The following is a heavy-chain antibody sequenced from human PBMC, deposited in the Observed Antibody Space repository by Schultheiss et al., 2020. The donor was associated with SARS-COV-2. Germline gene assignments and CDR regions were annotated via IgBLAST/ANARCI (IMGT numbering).Heavy chain of an antibody. V-gene: IGHV3-23*01. D-gene: IGHD3-22*01. Sequence: GGSLRLSCAASGFTFSSYEMNWVRQAPGKGLEWVSAISGSGGSTYYADSVKGRFTISRDNSKNTLYLQMNSLRAEDTTVYYCAKDGGDPEYYYDSSGYADYWGQGTLVTVSS. J-gene: IGHJ4*02. CDR3: AKDGGDPEYYYDSSGYADY. CDR2: ISGSGGST. CDR1: GFTFSSYE.